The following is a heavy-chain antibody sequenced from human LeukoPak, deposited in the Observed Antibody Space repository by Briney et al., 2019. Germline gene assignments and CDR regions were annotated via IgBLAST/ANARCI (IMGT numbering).Heavy chain of an antibody. CDR1: GYTFTGDY. Sequence: ASVTVSCKASGYTFTGDYVHWVRQAPGQGLEWMGWINPNSGGTIYAQNFQGRVTMTRDTSISTAYMELSRLRSDDTAVYFCARGCSSPRCFGGDPGDYWGQGTLFTVSS. D-gene: IGHD2-2*01. J-gene: IGHJ4*02. CDR3: ARGCSSPRCFGGDPGDY. CDR2: INPNSGGT. V-gene: IGHV1-2*02.